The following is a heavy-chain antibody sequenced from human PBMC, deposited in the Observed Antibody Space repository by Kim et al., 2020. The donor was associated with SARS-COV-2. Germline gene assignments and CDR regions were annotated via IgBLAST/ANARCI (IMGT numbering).Heavy chain of an antibody. J-gene: IGHJ4*02. V-gene: IGHV1-69*01. D-gene: IGHD3-16*01. CDR2: A. CDR3: ARVITGDLDY. Sequence: ANYAQKGQGRVTITADESTSTAYMELSSLRSEDTAVYYCARVITGDLDYWGQGTLVTVSS.